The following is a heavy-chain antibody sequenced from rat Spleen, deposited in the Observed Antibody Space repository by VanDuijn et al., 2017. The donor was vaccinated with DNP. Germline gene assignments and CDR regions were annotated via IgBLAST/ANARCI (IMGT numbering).Heavy chain of an antibody. Sequence: EVQLRESGPGLVKPSQSLSLTCSVSGFSITSKYLAWIRMLPGDNMEWTGYISYSGRTNYNPSLKSRISITRDTSKNQFFLHLNSVTTEDTATYYCARWGDYFDYWGQGVMVTVSS. CDR1: GFSITSKY. J-gene: IGHJ2*01. V-gene: IGHV3-1*01. CDR2: ISYSGRT. CDR3: ARWGDYFDY.